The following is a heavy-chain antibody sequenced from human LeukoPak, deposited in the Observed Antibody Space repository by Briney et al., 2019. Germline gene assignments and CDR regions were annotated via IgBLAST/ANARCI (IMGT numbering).Heavy chain of an antibody. Sequence: ASVKVSCKASGYTFTGYYMHWVRQAPGQGLEWMGWINPNSGGANYAQKFQGRVTMTRDTSISTAYMELSRLRSDDTAVYYCASLVGAGATPGNFDYWGQGTLVTVSS. V-gene: IGHV1-2*02. CDR1: GYTFTGYY. D-gene: IGHD1-26*01. J-gene: IGHJ4*02. CDR3: ASLVGAGATPGNFDY. CDR2: INPNSGGA.